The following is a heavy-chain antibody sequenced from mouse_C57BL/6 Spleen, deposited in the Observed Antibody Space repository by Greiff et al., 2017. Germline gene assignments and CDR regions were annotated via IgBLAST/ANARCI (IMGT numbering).Heavy chain of an antibody. CDR1: GYTFTSYW. CDR3: ARSTTVVATRDY. V-gene: IGHV1-59*01. Sequence: QVQLQQPGAELVRPGTSVKLSCKASGYTFTSYWMHWVKQRPGQGLEWIGVIDPSDSYTNYNQKFKGKATLTVDTSSSTAYMQLSSLTSEDSAVYYCARSTTVVATRDYWGQGTTLTVSS. CDR2: IDPSDSYT. J-gene: IGHJ2*01. D-gene: IGHD1-1*01.